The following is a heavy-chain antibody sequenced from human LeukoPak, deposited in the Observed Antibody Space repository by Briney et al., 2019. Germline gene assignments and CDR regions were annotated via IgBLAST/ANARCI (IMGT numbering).Heavy chain of an antibody. CDR2: INADGSST. V-gene: IGHV3-74*01. J-gene: IGHJ3*01. D-gene: IGHD1-20*01. CDR3: AKVVTGSRNAFDV. Sequence: GDSLRLSCAASGFSLSSSWMNWVRQGPGKGLMWVSRINADGSSTDYADSVKGRFTISRDNAMNTLYLQMNSLRAEDTAVYYCAKVVTGSRNAFDVWGQGTMVTVSS. CDR1: GFSLSSSW.